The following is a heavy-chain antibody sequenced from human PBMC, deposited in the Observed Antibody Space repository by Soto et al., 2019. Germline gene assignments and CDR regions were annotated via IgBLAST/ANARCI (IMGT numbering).Heavy chain of an antibody. CDR2: IYYSGST. CDR1: GGSISISSYF. D-gene: IGHD2-21*02. CDR3: ARHPSDFWFDP. J-gene: IGHJ5*02. V-gene: IGHV4-39*01. Sequence: LSLTFSVSGGSISISSYFWGWIRQPPGKGLEWIGSIYYSGSTYYNPSLKSRVTVSVDTSKNQFSLKLSSVTAADTAVYYCARHPSDFWFDPWGQGTLVTVSS.